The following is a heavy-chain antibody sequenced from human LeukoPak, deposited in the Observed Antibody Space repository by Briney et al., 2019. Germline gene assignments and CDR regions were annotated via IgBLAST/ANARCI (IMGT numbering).Heavy chain of an antibody. V-gene: IGHV3-7*01. J-gene: IGHJ4*02. CDR3: ASDRAYSQFDY. Sequence: GGSLRLSCAASGFTFSTYWMDWVRQAPGKGLEWVASIKEDGSDTNYVGSVRGRFTVSRDNTKNSLYLQMNSLRADDTAVYYCASDRAYSQFDYWGQGTLVTVSS. D-gene: IGHD2-15*01. CDR2: IKEDGSDT. CDR1: GFTFSTYW.